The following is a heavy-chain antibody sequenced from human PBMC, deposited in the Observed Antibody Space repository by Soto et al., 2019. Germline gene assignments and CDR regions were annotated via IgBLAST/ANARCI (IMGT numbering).Heavy chain of an antibody. J-gene: IGHJ4*02. Sequence: SETLSLTCSVSGGSIGGYYWSWIRQPPGKGLEWIGYSSGSGTTNYNPSVKSRLTISIDTSKNQFSLKLSSVTAADTAVYYCARHFVAVVIKGWGYWGQGTMVTVSS. CDR3: ARHFVAVVIKGWGY. D-gene: IGHD3-10*01. CDR1: GGSIGGYY. V-gene: IGHV4-59*08. CDR2: SSGSGTT.